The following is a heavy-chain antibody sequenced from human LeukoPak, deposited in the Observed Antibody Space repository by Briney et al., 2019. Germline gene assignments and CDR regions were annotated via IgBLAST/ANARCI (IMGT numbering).Heavy chain of an antibody. CDR2: ISYDGTCK. Sequence: PGRSLRLSCAASGFTFSIYDMYWVRQAPGKGLEWVAFISYDGTCKYYADSVKGRFTISRDNSKNTLYLQMNSLRAEDTSVYYCAREYYDSSGSQGDYFDYWGQGTLVTVSS. J-gene: IGHJ4*02. CDR3: AREYYDSSGSQGDYFDY. V-gene: IGHV3-30-3*01. CDR1: GFTFSIYD. D-gene: IGHD3-22*01.